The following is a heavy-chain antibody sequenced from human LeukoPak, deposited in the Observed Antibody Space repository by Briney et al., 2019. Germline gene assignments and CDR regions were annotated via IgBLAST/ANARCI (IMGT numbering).Heavy chain of an antibody. CDR3: AKYGVGSTYFDY. V-gene: IGHV4-34*01. CDR1: GGSFSGYY. D-gene: IGHD1-26*01. CDR2: INHSGST. J-gene: IGHJ4*02. Sequence: LETLSLTCAVYGGSFSGYYWSWIRQPPGKGLEWIGEINHSGSTNYNPSLKSRVTISVDTSKNQFSLKLSSVTAADTAVYYCAKYGVGSTYFDYWGQGILVTVSS.